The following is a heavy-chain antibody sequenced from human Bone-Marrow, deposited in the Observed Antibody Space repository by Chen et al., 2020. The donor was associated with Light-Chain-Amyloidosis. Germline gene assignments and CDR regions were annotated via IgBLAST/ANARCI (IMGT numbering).Heavy chain of an antibody. Sequence: EVQLVESGVGLVQPGRSLRLSCAASGFTFNDYAMYWVRQGPGKGLEWVSGISSKSGSIGYADSVKGRFSISRDNAKNYLHLQMNSLRPEDTALYYCVKSLIPSRYLYHYYMDVWGKGTTVIVSS. D-gene: IGHD1-1*01. CDR1: GFTFNDYA. V-gene: IGHV3-9*01. J-gene: IGHJ6*03. CDR3: VKSLIPSRYLYHYYMDV. CDR2: ISSKSGSI.